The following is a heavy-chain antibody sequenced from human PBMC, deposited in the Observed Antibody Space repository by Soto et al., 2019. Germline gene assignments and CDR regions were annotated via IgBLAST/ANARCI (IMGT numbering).Heavy chain of an antibody. Sequence: SETLSLTCTVSGGSISSGGYYWSWIRQHPGKGLEWIGYIYYSGSTYYNPSLKSRVTISVDTSKNQFSLKLSSVTAADTAVYYCARDADGSGNLGFDPWGQGTLVTVSS. J-gene: IGHJ5*02. CDR3: ARDADGSGNLGFDP. V-gene: IGHV4-31*03. D-gene: IGHD3-10*01. CDR1: GGSISSGGYY. CDR2: IYYSGST.